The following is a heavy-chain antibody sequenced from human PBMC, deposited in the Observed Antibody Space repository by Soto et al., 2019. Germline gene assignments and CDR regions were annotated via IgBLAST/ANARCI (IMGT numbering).Heavy chain of an antibody. J-gene: IGHJ6*03. CDR1: GDSVSSNSAA. Sequence: TLSLTCAISGDSVSSNSAAWNWIRQSPSRGLEWLGRTYYRSKWYNDYAVSVKSRITINPDTSKNQFSLQLNSVTPEDTAVYYCARAVDTAMVYPAPLDYYYYMDVWGKGTTVTVSS. CDR3: ARAVDTAMVYPAPLDYYYYMDV. V-gene: IGHV6-1*01. CDR2: TYYRSKWYN. D-gene: IGHD5-18*01.